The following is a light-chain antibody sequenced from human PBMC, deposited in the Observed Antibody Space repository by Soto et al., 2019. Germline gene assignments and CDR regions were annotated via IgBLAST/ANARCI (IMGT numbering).Light chain of an antibody. J-gene: IGKJ5*01. CDR2: DAS. CDR1: QSVSSY. Sequence: ILLTQSPATLSLSPSERTTLSCRASQSVSSYLAWYQQKPGQAPRLLIYDASNRATGIPARFSGSGSGTDFTLTISSLEPEDFAVYYCQQRSDWPPITFGQGTRLE. CDR3: QQRSDWPPIT. V-gene: IGKV3-11*01.